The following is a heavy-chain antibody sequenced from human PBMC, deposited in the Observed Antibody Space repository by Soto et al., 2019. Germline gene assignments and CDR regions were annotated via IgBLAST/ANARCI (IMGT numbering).Heavy chain of an antibody. V-gene: IGHV1-69*01. CDR3: ARRTSLWFGELSTHWFDP. CDR2: IIPIFGTA. J-gene: IGHJ5*02. D-gene: IGHD3-10*01. Sequence: GASVKVSCKASGGTFNSYAISWVRQAPGQGLEWMGGIIPIFGTANYAQKFQGRVTITADESTSTAYMELSSLRSEDTAVYYCARRTSLWFGELSTHWFDPWGQGTLVTVSS. CDR1: GGTFNSYA.